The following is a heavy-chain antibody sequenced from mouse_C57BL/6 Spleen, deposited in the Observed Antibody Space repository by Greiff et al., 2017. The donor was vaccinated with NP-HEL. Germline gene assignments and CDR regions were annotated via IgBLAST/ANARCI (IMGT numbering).Heavy chain of an antibody. CDR1: GYTFTSYW. J-gene: IGHJ2*01. D-gene: IGHD1-1*01. CDR3: ARSSTTHFDY. V-gene: IGHV1-50*01. Sequence: QVQLQQPGAELVKPGASVKLSCKASGYTFTSYWMQWVKQRPGQGLEWIGEIDPSDSYTNYNQKFNGKATLTVDTSSITAYMQLSSLTSDDSAVYYCARSSTTHFDYWGQGTTLTVSS. CDR2: IDPSDSYT.